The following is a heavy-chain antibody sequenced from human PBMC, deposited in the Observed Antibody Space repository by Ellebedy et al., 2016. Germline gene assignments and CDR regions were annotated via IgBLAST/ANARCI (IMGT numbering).Heavy chain of an antibody. Sequence: SETLSLTCTVSGGSISSYYWSWIRQPPGKGLEWIGYIYYSGSTNYNPSLKSRVTISVDTSKNQFSLKLSSVTAADTAVYYCAREPEGAGPDDAFDIWGQGTMVTVSS. CDR2: IYYSGST. V-gene: IGHV4-59*01. D-gene: IGHD1-14*01. CDR1: GGSISSYY. J-gene: IGHJ3*02. CDR3: AREPEGAGPDDAFDI.